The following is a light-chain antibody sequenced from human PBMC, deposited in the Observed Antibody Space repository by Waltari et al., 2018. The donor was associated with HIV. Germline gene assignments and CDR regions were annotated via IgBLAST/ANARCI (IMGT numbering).Light chain of an antibody. V-gene: IGLV2-11*01. CDR3: CSYAGSYTMV. CDR1: SSDVGGYKF. CDR2: DVS. J-gene: IGLJ2*01. Sequence: HSALTQPRSVSGSPGHSVTISCTGSSSDVGGYKFFSWYQQHTGKAPKVIIHDVSERPSGVPDRFSGSKSGNTDSLTISGLQAEDDADYYCCSYAGSYTMVFGGGTKLTVL.